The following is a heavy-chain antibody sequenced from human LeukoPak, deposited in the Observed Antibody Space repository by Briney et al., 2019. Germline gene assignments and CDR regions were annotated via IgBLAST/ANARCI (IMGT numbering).Heavy chain of an antibody. Sequence: PGRSLRLSCAASGFTFSSYGMHWVRQAPGKGLEWVAVMSYDGSNKYYADSVKGRFTISRDNSKNTLYLQMNSLRAEDTAVYYCAKWFGSSYGYLDYWGQGTLVTVSS. CDR2: MSYDGSNK. V-gene: IGHV3-30*18. CDR3: AKWFGSSYGYLDY. CDR1: GFTFSSYG. D-gene: IGHD5-18*01. J-gene: IGHJ4*02.